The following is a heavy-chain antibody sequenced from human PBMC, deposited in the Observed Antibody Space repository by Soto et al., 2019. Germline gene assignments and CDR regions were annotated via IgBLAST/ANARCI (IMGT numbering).Heavy chain of an antibody. CDR1: GGSISSGGYY. CDR3: ASSPSGGNYSSGYYSPHYYYYYGMDV. Sequence: SETLSLTCTVSGGSISSGGYYWSWIRQHPGKGLEWIGYLYYSGSTYYNPSLKSRVTISVDTSKNQFSLKLSSVTAADTAVYYCASSPSGGNYSSGYYSPHYYYYYGMDVWGQGTTVTVSS. CDR2: LYYSGST. J-gene: IGHJ6*02. D-gene: IGHD3-22*01. V-gene: IGHV4-31*03.